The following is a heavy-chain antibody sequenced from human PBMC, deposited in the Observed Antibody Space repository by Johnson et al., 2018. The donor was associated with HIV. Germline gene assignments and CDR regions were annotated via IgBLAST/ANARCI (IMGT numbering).Heavy chain of an antibody. CDR1: GFTFSSYG. CDR3: AKGGVAAAKGAFDI. V-gene: IGHV3-30*18. Sequence: QAQLVESGGGVVQPGRSLRLSCAASGFTFSSYGMHWVRQAPGKGLEWVAVIYDDGSNRYYADSVKGRFTISRDNSKNTLYLQMNSLSAEDTAVYYCAKGGVAAAKGAFDIWGQGTMVTVSS. CDR2: IYDDGSNR. J-gene: IGHJ3*02. D-gene: IGHD6-25*01.